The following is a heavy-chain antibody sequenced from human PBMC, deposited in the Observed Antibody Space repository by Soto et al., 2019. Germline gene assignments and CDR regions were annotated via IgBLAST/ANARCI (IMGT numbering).Heavy chain of an antibody. J-gene: IGHJ4*02. Sequence: QVQLQESGPGLVKPSQTLSLTCTVSGGSISSGGYYWSWIRQHPGKGLEWIGYIYYRGSTYYNPSLKSQVTISVDTSKNQFSLKLSSVTAADTAVYYCARWGTAMVFDYWGQGTLVTVSS. CDR3: ARWGTAMVFDY. CDR2: IYYRGST. D-gene: IGHD5-18*01. V-gene: IGHV4-31*01. CDR1: GGSISSGGYY.